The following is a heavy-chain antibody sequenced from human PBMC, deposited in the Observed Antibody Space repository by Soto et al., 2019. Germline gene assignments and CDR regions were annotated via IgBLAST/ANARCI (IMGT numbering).Heavy chain of an antibody. D-gene: IGHD3-16*02. CDR3: AGFKEGKIVGLRWLDP. J-gene: IGHJ5*02. V-gene: IGHV3-11*01. Sequence: HLEESGGGLVEPGGSFRLTCVGSGVDFRGSYMNWIRQAPGKGLEWISYISDTGRTIHYADSVKGRFVISRDNSRDSLYLQMNDLRADDTAIYYCAGFKEGKIVGLRWLDPWGQGTRVTVSS. CDR1: GVDFRGSY. CDR2: ISDTGRTI.